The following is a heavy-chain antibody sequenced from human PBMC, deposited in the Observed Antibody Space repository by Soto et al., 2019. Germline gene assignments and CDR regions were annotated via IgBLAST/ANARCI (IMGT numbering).Heavy chain of an antibody. CDR3: VRDSGAKLSSS. Sequence: GTPAEVTCKASVGSKSSYRISWVRPANGQGLEWVGGIVPIYRTADYAQKFQGRVTITADESARTSYMELRSLKAQDTAVYYCVRDSGAKLSSSWGHGTRVIVPQ. CDR1: VGSKSSYR. J-gene: IGHJ4*01. CDR2: IVPIYRTA. D-gene: IGHD6-13*01. V-gene: IGHV1-69*13.